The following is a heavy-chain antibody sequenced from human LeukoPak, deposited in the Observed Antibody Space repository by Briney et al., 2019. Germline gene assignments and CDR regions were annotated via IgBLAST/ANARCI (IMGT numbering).Heavy chain of an antibody. Sequence: GGSLRLSCAASGFTFSSYSMNWVRQAPGKGLEWVSSISSSSSYIYYADSVKGRFTISRDNAKNSLYLQMNSLKTEDTAVYYCTTHQDIVGATDDFDYWGQGTLVTVSS. V-gene: IGHV3-21*03. CDR2: ISSSSSYI. D-gene: IGHD1-26*01. CDR1: GFTFSSYS. CDR3: TTHQDIVGATDDFDY. J-gene: IGHJ4*02.